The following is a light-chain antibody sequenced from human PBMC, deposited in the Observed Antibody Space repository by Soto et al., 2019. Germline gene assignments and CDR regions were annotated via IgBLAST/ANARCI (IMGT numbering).Light chain of an antibody. CDR1: QSVSSN. CDR2: GAS. Sequence: EIVMTQSPATLSVSPGERATLSCRASQSVSSNLAWYQQKPGQPPRLLIYGASTSSPVIPARFSGSGSGTEFTLTISSLPSEDCAVYYCQQYNNWPVFGPGTKVDIK. CDR3: QQYNNWPV. V-gene: IGKV3-15*01. J-gene: IGKJ3*01.